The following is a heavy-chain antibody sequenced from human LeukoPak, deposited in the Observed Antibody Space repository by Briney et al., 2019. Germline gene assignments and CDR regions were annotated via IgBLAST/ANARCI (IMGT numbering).Heavy chain of an antibody. D-gene: IGHD6-19*01. Sequence: PGGSLRLSCAASGFTFSSYGMHWVRQAPGKGLEWVAFIRYDGSNKYYADSVKGRFTISRDNSKNTLYLQMNSLRAEDTAVYYCAKDPAVAGSYYYYYMDVWGKGTTVTI. CDR2: IRYDGSNK. CDR1: GFTFSSYG. CDR3: AKDPAVAGSYYYYYMDV. J-gene: IGHJ6*03. V-gene: IGHV3-30*02.